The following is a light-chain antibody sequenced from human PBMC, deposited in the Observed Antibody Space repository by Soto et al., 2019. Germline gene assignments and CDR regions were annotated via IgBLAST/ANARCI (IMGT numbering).Light chain of an antibody. V-gene: IGKV1-6*01. Sequence: AIQMTQSPSSLSASVGDRVTITCRASHGIRNDLGWYQQKPGKAPKLLIYAASSLQSGVPSRFSGSGSGTDFTLTISSLQPEDFATYYCLQDYNYSWTFGQGTKVEIK. CDR1: HGIRND. CDR3: LQDYNYSWT. CDR2: AAS. J-gene: IGKJ1*01.